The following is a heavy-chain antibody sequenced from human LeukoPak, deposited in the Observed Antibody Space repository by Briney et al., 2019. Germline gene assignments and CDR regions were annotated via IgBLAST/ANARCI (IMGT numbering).Heavy chain of an antibody. D-gene: IGHD3-22*01. CDR3: ARGQHSSGYYLPN. V-gene: IGHV1-69*05. CDR1: GGTFSSYA. Sequence: SVKVSCKASGGTFSSYAISWVRQAPGQGLEWMGRIIPIFGTANYAQKFRGRVTITTDESTSTAYMELSSLRSEDTAVYYCARGQHSSGYYLPNWGQGTLVTVSS. J-gene: IGHJ4*02. CDR2: IIPIFGTA.